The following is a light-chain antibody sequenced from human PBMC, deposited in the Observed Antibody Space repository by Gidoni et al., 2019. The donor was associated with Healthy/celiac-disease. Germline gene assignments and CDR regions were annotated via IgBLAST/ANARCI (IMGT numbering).Light chain of an antibody. CDR2: QDS. V-gene: IGLV3-1*01. CDR3: QAWDSSTAV. CDR1: KLGDKY. Sequence: SYALTQPPSVSVSPGQTDSLTCSGDKLGDKYAGWYQQKPGQSPVLVIYQDSKRPSGIPERFSGSNSGNTATLTSSVTQARDEADYYCQAWDSSTAVFGGGTKLTVL. J-gene: IGLJ2*01.